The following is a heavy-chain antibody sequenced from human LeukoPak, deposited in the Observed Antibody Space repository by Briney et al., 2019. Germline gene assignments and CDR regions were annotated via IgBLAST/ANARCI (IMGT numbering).Heavy chain of an antibody. J-gene: IGHJ4*02. Sequence: GGSLRLSCAASGVTVSSNYMSWVRQAPGKGLEWVSVIYSVGSTYYADSAKGRFTISRDNSKNTLYLQMNSLRADDTAVYYCARVTSSGWYALDYWGQGTLVTVSS. CDR2: IYSVGST. CDR3: ARVTSSGWYALDY. CDR1: GVTVSSNY. D-gene: IGHD6-19*01. V-gene: IGHV3-53*01.